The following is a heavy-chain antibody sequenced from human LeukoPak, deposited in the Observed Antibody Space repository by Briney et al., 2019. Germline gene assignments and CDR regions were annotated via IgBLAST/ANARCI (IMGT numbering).Heavy chain of an antibody. D-gene: IGHD4-17*01. CDR2: IDPSDSYT. CDR1: GYSFTSYW. J-gene: IGHJ6*04. V-gene: IGHV5-10-1*01. CDR3: ARLTVTYGMDV. Sequence: GESLKISCKGSGYSFTSYWISWESQMPGKGLEWMGRIDPSDSYTNYRPSFQGHVPISADKSISTAYLQWSSLKASDTAMYYCARLTVTYGMDVWGKGTTVTVSS.